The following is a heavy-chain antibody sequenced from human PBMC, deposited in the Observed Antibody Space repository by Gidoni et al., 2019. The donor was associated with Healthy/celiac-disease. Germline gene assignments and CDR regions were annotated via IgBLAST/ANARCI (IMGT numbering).Heavy chain of an antibody. Sequence: EVQLLESGGGLVQAGGSLRLSCAASGFTFSRFSLGWVRQAPGRGLEWVSAISGSGGSTYYADSVKGRFTISRDNSKNTLYLQMNSLRAEDTAVYYCAKGPDYVWGSYRDRYFDYWGQGTLVTVSS. CDR2: ISGSGGST. CDR1: GFTFSRFS. D-gene: IGHD3-16*02. CDR3: AKGPDYVWGSYRDRYFDY. V-gene: IGHV3-23*01. J-gene: IGHJ4*02.